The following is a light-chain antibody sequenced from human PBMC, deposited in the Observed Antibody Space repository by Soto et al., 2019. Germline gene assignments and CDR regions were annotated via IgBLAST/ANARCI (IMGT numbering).Light chain of an antibody. CDR2: DAS. CDR1: QSVSSY. J-gene: IGKJ1*01. Sequence: EIVLTQSPATLSLSPGERATLSCRASQSVSSYLAWYQQKPGQAPRLLIYDASNRATGIPDRFSGSGSGTDFTLTISRLEPEDFVVYHCQQYGDLPPTFGQGTKVDIK. V-gene: IGKV3-11*01. CDR3: QQYGDLPPT.